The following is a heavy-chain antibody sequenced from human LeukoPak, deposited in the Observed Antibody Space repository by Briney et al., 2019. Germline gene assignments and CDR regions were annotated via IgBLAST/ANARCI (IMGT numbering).Heavy chain of an antibody. V-gene: IGHV3-30*18. Sequence: PGGSLRLSCAASGFTFSSYGMHWVRQAPGKGLEWVAVISYDGSNKYYADSVKGRFTISRDNSKNTLYLQMNSLRAEDTAVYYCAKDRRLRLGELSLSALFDYWGQGTLVTVSS. CDR3: AKDRRLRLGELSLSALFDY. J-gene: IGHJ4*02. D-gene: IGHD3-16*02. CDR2: ISYDGSNK. CDR1: GFTFSSYG.